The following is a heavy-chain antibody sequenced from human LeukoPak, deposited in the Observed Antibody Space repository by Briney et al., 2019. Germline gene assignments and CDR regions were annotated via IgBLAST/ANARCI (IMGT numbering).Heavy chain of an antibody. CDR1: GGSISSSSYY. V-gene: IGHV4-39*07. D-gene: IGHD3-22*01. CDR3: ARALDDSSGLHYYFDY. CDR2: IYYSGST. J-gene: IGHJ4*02. Sequence: SETLSLTCTVSGGSISSSSYYWGWIRQPPGKGLEYIGSIYYSGSTFYNPSLKSRVTISLDTSKNQFSLKLSSVTAADTAVYYCARALDDSSGLHYYFDYWGQGTLVTVSS.